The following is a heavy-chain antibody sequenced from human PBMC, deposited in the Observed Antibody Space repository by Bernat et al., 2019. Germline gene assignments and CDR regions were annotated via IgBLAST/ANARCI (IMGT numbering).Heavy chain of an antibody. CDR2: IRSKPNNYAT. CDR1: GFTFSGSA. V-gene: IGHV3-73*02. D-gene: IGHD4-17*01. CDR3: LGETTVGDF. J-gene: IGHJ4*02. Sequence: EVQLVESGGGLVQPGGSLKLSCAASGFTFSGSAMHWVRQASGKGLEWVGRIRSKPNNYATAYVASVKGRFTISRDDSKTTAYLQMNSLKTEDTAVYYCLGETTVGDFWGQGTLVTVSS.